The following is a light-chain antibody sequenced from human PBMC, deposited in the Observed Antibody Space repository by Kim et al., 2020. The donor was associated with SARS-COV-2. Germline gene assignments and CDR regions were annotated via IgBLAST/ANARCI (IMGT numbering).Light chain of an antibody. CDR1: TIGSKN. J-gene: IGLJ1*01. CDR2: RDS. Sequence: AQGQTARITCGGNTIGSKNVPWYQQKPGQAPVLVIYRDSNRPSGIPERFSGSNSGNTATLTISRAQAGDEADYYCQVWDSSTYVFGTGTKVTVL. CDR3: QVWDSSTYV. V-gene: IGLV3-9*01.